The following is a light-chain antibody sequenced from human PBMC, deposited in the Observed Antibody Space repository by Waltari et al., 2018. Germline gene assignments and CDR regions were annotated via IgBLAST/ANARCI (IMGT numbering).Light chain of an antibody. V-gene: IGKV2-28*01. CDR3: MQARQTPWT. J-gene: IGKJ1*01. CDR2: LVS. Sequence: DIVMTQSPLSLSVTLGEPASISCRSSQSLLHSSGNTFLDWYLKKPGQSPQLLIYLVSNRASGVPDRFSGSGSGTDFTLKISRVEAEDVGVYFCMQARQTPWTFGQGTKVEIK. CDR1: QSLLHSSGNTF.